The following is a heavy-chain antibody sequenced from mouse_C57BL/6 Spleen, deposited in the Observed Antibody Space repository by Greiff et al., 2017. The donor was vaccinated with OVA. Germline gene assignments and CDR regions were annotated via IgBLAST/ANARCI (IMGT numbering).Heavy chain of an antibody. CDR1: GYAFTNYL. CDR2: INPGSGGT. Sequence: VKLMESGAELVRPGTSVKVSCKASGYAFTNYLIEWVKQRPGQGLEWIGVINPGSGGTNYNEKFKGKATLTADKSSSTAYMQLSSLTSEDSAVYFCARDYYGSSYGPYFDYWGQGTTLTVSS. V-gene: IGHV1-54*01. CDR3: ARDYYGSSYGPYFDY. D-gene: IGHD1-1*01. J-gene: IGHJ2*01.